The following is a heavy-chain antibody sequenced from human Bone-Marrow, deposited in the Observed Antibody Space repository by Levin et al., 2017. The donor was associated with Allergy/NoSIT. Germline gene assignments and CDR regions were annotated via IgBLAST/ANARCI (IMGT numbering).Heavy chain of an antibody. D-gene: IGHD2-2*01. CDR3: ARDGRTRSLDY. CDR2: IYGQVFDSDTT. CDR1: GGTMRSYY. Sequence: KASETLSLTCTVSGGTMRSYYWTWIRQPPGKGLEWIGHIYGQVFDSDTTDYSPSLKSRVTISIDTSKNQFSLKLTSVTAADTAVYFCARDGRTRSLDYWGQGALVTVSS. J-gene: IGHJ4*02. V-gene: IGHV4-59*01.